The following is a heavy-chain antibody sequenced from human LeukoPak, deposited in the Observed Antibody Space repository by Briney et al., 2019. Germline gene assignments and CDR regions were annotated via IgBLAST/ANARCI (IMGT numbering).Heavy chain of an antibody. CDR2: INPSGGTT. J-gene: IGHJ4*02. V-gene: IGHV1-46*02. D-gene: IGHD4-17*01. CDR1: GHSFNAYY. Sequence: ASVKVSCKASGHSFNAYYMHWVRQAPGQGLEWMGIINPSGGTTTYAQKFQGRVTMTRDTSTSTVYLELSSLRSEDTAVYYCARDYGDNNFDYWGQGTLVTVSS. CDR3: ARDYGDNNFDY.